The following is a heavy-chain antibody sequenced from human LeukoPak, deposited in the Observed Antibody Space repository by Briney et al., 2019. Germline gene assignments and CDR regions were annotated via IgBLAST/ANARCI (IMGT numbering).Heavy chain of an antibody. V-gene: IGHV4-59*01. Sequence: SETLSLTCTVSGGSFSNYYWSWIRQPPGEGLEWIGYIDYSGNTSYNPSLESRVTISGDTSRTHLSLKLSSVTAADTAVYYCARSLGITGELLYYFDYWGQGTLVTVSS. CDR1: GGSFSNYY. CDR2: IDYSGNT. D-gene: IGHD1-7*01. J-gene: IGHJ4*02. CDR3: ARSLGITGELLYYFDY.